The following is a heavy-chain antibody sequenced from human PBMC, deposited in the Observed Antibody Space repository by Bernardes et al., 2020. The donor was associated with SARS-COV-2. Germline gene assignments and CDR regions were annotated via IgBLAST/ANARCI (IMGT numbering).Heavy chain of an antibody. J-gene: IGHJ4*02. CDR2: IWYDGSKT. D-gene: IGHD1-1*01. Sequence: GGSLRLSCAASAFTFSDYAMHWVRQAPGKGLEWLAVIWYDGSKTYIADSVKGRFTISRDNSKNTLYLQMNSLRVEDTAVYYCARPYNDYYLDYWGQGTLVTVSS. CDR1: AFTFSDYA. CDR3: ARPYNDYYLDY. V-gene: IGHV3-33*01.